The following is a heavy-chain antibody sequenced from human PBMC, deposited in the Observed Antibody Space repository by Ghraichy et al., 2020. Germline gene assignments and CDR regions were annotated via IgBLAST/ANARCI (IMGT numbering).Heavy chain of an antibody. CDR3: ATLPTVNEYCSSTSCYKADY. J-gene: IGHJ4*02. D-gene: IGHD2-2*02. Sequence: GESLNISCAASGFTFSSYAMHWVRQAPGKGLEWVAVISYDGSNKYYADSVKGRFTISRDNSKNTLYLQMNSLRAEDTAVYYCATLPTVNEYCSSTSCYKADYWGQGTLVTVSS. CDR1: GFTFSSYA. V-gene: IGHV3-30-3*01. CDR2: ISYDGSNK.